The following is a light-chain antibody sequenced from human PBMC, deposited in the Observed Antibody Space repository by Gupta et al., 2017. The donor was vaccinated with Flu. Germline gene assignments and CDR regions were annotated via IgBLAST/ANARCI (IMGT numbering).Light chain of an antibody. J-gene: IGKJ4*01. Sequence: PSSLSASVGDRVTITCRASQDIGSYLAWYQQKSGQRPKLLIYAASSTQSGVPSRFSASGFGTVFTLTISNLQPEDVATYHCQKYNSAPPAFGGGTKVEIK. CDR3: QKYNSAPPA. V-gene: IGKV1-27*01. CDR2: AAS. CDR1: QDIGSY.